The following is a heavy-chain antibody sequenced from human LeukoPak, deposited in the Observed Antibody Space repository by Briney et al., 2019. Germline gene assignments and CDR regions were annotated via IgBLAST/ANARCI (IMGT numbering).Heavy chain of an antibody. Sequence: GGSLRLSCVASGFSFTNYGTHWVRQAPGKGLEWVAVISYDGSNKYYADSVKGRFTISRDNSKNTLYLQMNSLRAEDTAVYYCAKGVLRYFDWADTDFDYWGQGTLVTVSS. CDR2: ISYDGSNK. CDR3: AKGVLRYFDWADTDFDY. J-gene: IGHJ4*02. D-gene: IGHD3-9*01. V-gene: IGHV3-30*18. CDR1: GFSFTNYG.